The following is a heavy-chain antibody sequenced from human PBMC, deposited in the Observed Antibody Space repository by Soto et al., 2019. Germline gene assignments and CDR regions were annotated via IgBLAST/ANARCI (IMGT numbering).Heavy chain of an antibody. CDR1: GGSITSSYY. D-gene: IGHD3-22*01. CDR3: ARVITRLDYYGMDV. V-gene: IGHV4-59*01. CDR2: IYYSGST. J-gene: IGHJ6*02. Sequence: SETLSLTYTVSGGSITSSYYWGWIRQPPGKGLEWIGYIYYSGSTNYNPSLKSRVTISVDTSKNQFSLKLSSVTAADTAVYYCARVITRLDYYGMDVWGQGTTVTVSS.